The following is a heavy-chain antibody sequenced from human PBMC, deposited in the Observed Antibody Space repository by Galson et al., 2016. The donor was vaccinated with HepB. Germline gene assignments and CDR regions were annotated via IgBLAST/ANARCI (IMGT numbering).Heavy chain of an antibody. CDR2: ILYDGSNK. CDR1: GLTFSSYG. CDR3: AKDRNRYDFYSMDV. D-gene: IGHD5-12*01. J-gene: IGHJ6*02. Sequence: PRLSCAASGLTFSSYGMHWVRQAPGKGLEWVAVILYDGSNKYYADSVKGRFTISRDNSKNTLYLQMNSLRAEDTAVYYCAKDRNRYDFYSMDVWGQGTTVTVSS. V-gene: IGHV3-30*18.